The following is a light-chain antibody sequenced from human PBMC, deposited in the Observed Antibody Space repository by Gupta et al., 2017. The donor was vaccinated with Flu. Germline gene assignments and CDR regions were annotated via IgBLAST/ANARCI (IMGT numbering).Light chain of an antibody. CDR1: NSNIGKHF. CDR2: EDN. Sequence: QSMLTQPPSVSAAPGQKVTISCSGNNSNIGKHFVSWYQHLPGTAPKLLIYEDNKRPSGIRARFSASKSGTSATLAITGLQTEDEADYYCGTWDYTLSGLFVMFGGGTKLTV. V-gene: IGLV1-51*02. J-gene: IGLJ3*02. CDR3: GTWDYTLSGLFVM.